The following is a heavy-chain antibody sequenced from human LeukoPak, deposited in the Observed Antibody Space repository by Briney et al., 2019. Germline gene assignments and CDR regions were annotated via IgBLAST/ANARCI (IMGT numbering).Heavy chain of an antibody. J-gene: IGHJ4*02. CDR2: IDRGVGTT. Sequence: GGSLRLSCAASGFTFRAYDLSWVRQAPGQGLECVAAIDRGVGTTYYADSVKGRFTISRDNSRNTLYLQMNNLRADDTAVYYCVKKGQADDDGKPDWGQGTLVTVSS. CDR3: VKKGQADDDGKPD. D-gene: IGHD1-1*01. V-gene: IGHV3-23*01. CDR1: GFTFRAYD.